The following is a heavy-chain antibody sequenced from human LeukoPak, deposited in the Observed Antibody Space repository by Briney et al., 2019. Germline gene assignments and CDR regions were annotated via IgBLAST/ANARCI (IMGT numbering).Heavy chain of an antibody. D-gene: IGHD6-19*01. V-gene: IGHV3-74*01. Sequence: GGSLRLSCAASGFTSSSYSMNWVRQAPGKGLVWVSRINSDGSSTSYADSVKGRFTISRDNAKNTLYLQMNSLRAEDTAVYYCASGSSGWYYWYYFDYWGQGTLVTVSS. CDR2: INSDGSST. J-gene: IGHJ4*02. CDR3: ASGSSGWYYWYYFDY. CDR1: GFTSSSYS.